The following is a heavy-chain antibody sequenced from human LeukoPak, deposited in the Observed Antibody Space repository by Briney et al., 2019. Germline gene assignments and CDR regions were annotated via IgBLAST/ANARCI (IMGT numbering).Heavy chain of an antibody. J-gene: IGHJ4*02. D-gene: IGHD2-2*01. V-gene: IGHV3-30*04. Sequence: GGSLRLSCAASGFTFSSYAMHWVRQAPGKGLEWVAVISYDGSNKYYADSVKGRFTIFRDISTDTLWLQMDSLRTEDTAVYYCAKGPLRGTAAAIDYWGQGTLVTVSS. CDR1: GFTFSSYA. CDR2: ISYDGSNK. CDR3: AKGPLRGTAAAIDY.